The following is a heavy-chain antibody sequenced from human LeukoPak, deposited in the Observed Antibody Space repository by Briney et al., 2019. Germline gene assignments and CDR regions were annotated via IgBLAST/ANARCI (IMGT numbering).Heavy chain of an antibody. CDR2: VYYTGDA. CDR1: GDSISSSNYY. D-gene: IGHD3-3*01. V-gene: IGHV4-39*07. CDR3: ARNLRFLEWYSSVGAFDI. J-gene: IGHJ3*02. Sequence: KPSETLSLTCTVSGDSISSSNYYWGWIRQPPGKGLEWIGTVYYTGDAYYNPSLKSRVTVSLDTSKNQLSLKLSSVTAADTAVYYCARNLRFLEWYSSVGAFDIWGQGTMVTVSS.